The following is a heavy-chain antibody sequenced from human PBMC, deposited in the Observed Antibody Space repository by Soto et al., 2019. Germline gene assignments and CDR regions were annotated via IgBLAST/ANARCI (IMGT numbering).Heavy chain of an antibody. CDR2: ISGSGGST. J-gene: IGHJ4*02. D-gene: IGHD3-3*01. CDR3: AKDTKLSRDVYYDCWSGYYGGFDY. CDR1: GFTFSSYA. V-gene: IGHV3-23*01. Sequence: EVQLLESGGGLVQPGGSLRLSCAASGFTFSSYAMSWVRQAPGKGLEWVSAISGSGGSTYYADSVKGRFTISRDNSKNTLYLQRNSLRAEDTAVYYCAKDTKLSRDVYYDCWSGYYGGFDYWGQGTLVTVSS.